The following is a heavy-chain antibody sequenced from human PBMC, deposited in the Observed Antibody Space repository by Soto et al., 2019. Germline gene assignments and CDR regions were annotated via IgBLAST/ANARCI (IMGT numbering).Heavy chain of an antibody. CDR1: GGSISSFD. Sequence: SAPLYLTFTVSGGSISSFDWNWIRQPAGKGLEWIGRIYSGGRNNYNPSLKSRVTMSVDTSKNQFSLRLSSVTAADTAMYYCARGSSRWDYWGQGTLVTVSS. CDR3: ARGSSRWDY. CDR2: IYSGGRN. J-gene: IGHJ4*02. V-gene: IGHV4-4*07. D-gene: IGHD6-13*01.